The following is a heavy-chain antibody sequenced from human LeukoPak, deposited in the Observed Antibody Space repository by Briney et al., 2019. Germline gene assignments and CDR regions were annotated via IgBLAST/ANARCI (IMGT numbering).Heavy chain of an antibody. CDR2: ISGGVGST. CDR3: AKSPLLHDDSLYYYYYMDV. Sequence: AGGSRRLSCAASGFTFSSYAMSWVRHAPGKGLEWVSSISGGVGSTYYADSVQGRFTISRDNSKNPLYLQMNSLRAEDTAVYYCAKSPLLHDDSLYYYYYMDVWGKGTTVTVSS. V-gene: IGHV3-23*01. J-gene: IGHJ6*03. CDR1: GFTFSSYA. D-gene: IGHD4-11*01.